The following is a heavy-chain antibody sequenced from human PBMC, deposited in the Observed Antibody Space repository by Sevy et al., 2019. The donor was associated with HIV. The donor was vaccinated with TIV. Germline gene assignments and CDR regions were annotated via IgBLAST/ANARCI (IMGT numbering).Heavy chain of an antibody. J-gene: IGHJ4*02. V-gene: IGHV3-21*01. CDR2: IFRSGDVT. Sequence: GGSLRLSCTGSGFTFSNYAMNWVRQAPGKGLEWVSTIFRSGDVTYYADSVKGRFTISRDNAKNSLYLQMNSLRAEDTAVYYCASEHGFDYWGQGTLVTVSS. CDR1: GFTFSNYA. CDR3: ASEHGFDY.